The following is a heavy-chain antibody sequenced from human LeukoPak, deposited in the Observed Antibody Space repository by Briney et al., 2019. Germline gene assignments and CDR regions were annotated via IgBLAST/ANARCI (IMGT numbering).Heavy chain of an antibody. CDR1: GGSISPYY. CDR2: IFSSGST. CDR3: ARHTWDNGNYYDRWFDP. D-gene: IGHD1-26*01. V-gene: IGHV4-4*09. Sequence: SETLSLTCTVAGGSISPYYWSWIRQPPGKGLEWIGYIFSSGSTNYNPPLKSRVTISVDTSKNQFSLKLGSVTAADTAVYYCARHTWDNGNYYDRWFDPWGQGTLVTVSS. J-gene: IGHJ5*02.